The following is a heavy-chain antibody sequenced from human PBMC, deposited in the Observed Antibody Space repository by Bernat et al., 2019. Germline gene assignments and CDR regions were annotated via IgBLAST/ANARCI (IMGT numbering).Heavy chain of an antibody. J-gene: IGHJ4*02. V-gene: IGHV4-39*01. D-gene: IGHD3-10*01. CDR1: GGSISSSSYY. CDR2: IYSGGTT. Sequence: QLQLQESGPGLVKPSETLSLTCTVSGGSISSSSYYWGWIRQPPGKGLEWIGSIYSGGTTYYNPSLKSRVTISVDTSKDQFSLKLGSVTAADTAVYHCARLGPGGFGESERDWGQGTRVIVSS. CDR3: ARLGPGGFGESERD.